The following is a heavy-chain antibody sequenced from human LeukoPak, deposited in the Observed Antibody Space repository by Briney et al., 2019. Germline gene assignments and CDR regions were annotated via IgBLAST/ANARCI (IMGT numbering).Heavy chain of an antibody. CDR2: ISAYNGNT. D-gene: IGHD3-22*01. CDR1: GYTFTSYG. Sequence: ASVKVSCKASGYTFTSYGISWVRQAPGQGLEWMGWISAYNGNTNYAQKLQGRATMTTDTSTSTAYMELRSLRSDDTAVYYCARDFSTLYYYDSSGYYPGDYWGQGTLVTVSS. V-gene: IGHV1-18*01. J-gene: IGHJ4*02. CDR3: ARDFSTLYYYDSSGYYPGDY.